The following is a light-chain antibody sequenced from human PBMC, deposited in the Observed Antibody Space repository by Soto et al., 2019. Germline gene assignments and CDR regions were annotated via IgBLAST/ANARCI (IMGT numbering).Light chain of an antibody. V-gene: IGKV3-11*02. Sequence: EIVLTQSPATLSLSPGERATLSCRASQSITIKLAWYQQKPGQAPRLLIYDTSKRATGIPMRFSGSGSRRDFPLTISRLEHEDFAVYYCQQHSKRPLTFGGGTKVEIK. CDR2: DTS. J-gene: IGKJ4*01. CDR1: QSITIK. CDR3: QQHSKRPLT.